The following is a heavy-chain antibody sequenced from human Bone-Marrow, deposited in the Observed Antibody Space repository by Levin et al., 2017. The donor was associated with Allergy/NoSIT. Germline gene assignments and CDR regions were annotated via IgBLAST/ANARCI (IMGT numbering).Heavy chain of an antibody. CDR2: ISSSSSYI. CDR1: GLNLSSYS. CDR3: ARTEYSASNYKGMDV. Sequence: GESLKISCAASGLNLSSYSMHWVRQAPGKGLEWVSSISSSSSYIYYSDSVKGRFTISRDNAKNSLFLQMNSLRAEDTAVFFCARTEYSASNYKGMDVWGQGTTVTVSS. J-gene: IGHJ6*02. V-gene: IGHV3-21*01. D-gene: IGHD1-26*01.